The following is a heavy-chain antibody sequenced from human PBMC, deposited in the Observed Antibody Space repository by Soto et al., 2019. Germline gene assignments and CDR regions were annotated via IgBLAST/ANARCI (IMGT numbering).Heavy chain of an antibody. D-gene: IGHD3-16*01. CDR1: GYTFTSYA. Sequence: ASVKVSCKASGYTFTSYAMHWVRQAPGQRLEWMGWINAGNGNTKYSQKFQGRVTITRDTSASTAYMELSSLISEDTAVYYCANALGLYYFDYWGQGTLVTVSS. V-gene: IGHV1-3*01. J-gene: IGHJ4*02. CDR2: INAGNGNT. CDR3: ANALGLYYFDY.